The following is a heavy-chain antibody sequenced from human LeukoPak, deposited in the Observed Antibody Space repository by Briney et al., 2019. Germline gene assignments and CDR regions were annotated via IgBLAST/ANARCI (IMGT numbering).Heavy chain of an antibody. CDR1: GGSCSGFY. Sequence: SETLSLTCAVYGGSCSGFYWSWIRQPPGKGLEWIGDINHSGGTNYIPSLKSRVTISVDTSKNQFSLKLSSVTAADTAVYYCARASRDPNWNDPPHFDYWGQGTLVTVSS. V-gene: IGHV4-34*01. CDR3: ARASRDPNWNDPPHFDY. J-gene: IGHJ4*02. D-gene: IGHD1-1*01. CDR2: INHSGGT.